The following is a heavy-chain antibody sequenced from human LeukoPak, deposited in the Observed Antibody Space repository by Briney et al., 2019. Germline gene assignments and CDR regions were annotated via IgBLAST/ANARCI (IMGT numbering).Heavy chain of an antibody. J-gene: IGHJ4*02. CDR3: AKDQSGVLWFGESYFDY. CDR1: GFTFDDYA. D-gene: IGHD3-10*01. Sequence: GRSLRLSCAASGFTFDDYAMHWVRQAPGKGLEWVSGISWNSGSIGYADSVKGRFTISRDNAKNSLYLQMNSLRAEDTALYYCAKDQSGVLWFGESYFDYWGQGTLVTVSS. CDR2: ISWNSGSI. V-gene: IGHV3-9*01.